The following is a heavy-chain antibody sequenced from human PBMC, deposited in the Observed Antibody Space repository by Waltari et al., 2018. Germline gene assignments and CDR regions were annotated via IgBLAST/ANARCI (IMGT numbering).Heavy chain of an antibody. CDR2: IKPDGSEK. J-gene: IGHJ6*02. V-gene: IGHV3-7*01. CDR1: GLTFSNSW. Sequence: EVQMVESGGGLVQPGGSLRLSCAASGLTFSNSWMDWVRQAPGKGLEWIANIKPDGSEKNYVDSVKGRFTISRDNTKNSLYLQMNSLRAEDTAVYYCSKSLDVWGPGTSVTVSS. CDR3: SKSLDV.